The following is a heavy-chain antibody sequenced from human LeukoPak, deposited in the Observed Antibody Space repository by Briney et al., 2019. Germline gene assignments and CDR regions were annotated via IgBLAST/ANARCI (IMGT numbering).Heavy chain of an antibody. D-gene: IGHD6-19*01. V-gene: IGHV1-2*06. CDR2: INPNSGGT. CDR3: AREGSSGRYAAFDY. J-gene: IGHJ4*02. CDR1: GYTFTGYY. Sequence: PGASVKVSCKASGYTFTGYYMHWVRQAPGQGLEWMGRINPNSGGTNYAQKFQGRVTMTRDTSISTAYMELSRLRSDDTAVYYCAREGSSGRYAAFDYWGQGTLVTVSS.